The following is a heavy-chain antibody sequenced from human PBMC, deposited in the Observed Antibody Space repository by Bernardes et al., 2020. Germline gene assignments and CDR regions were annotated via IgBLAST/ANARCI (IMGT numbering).Heavy chain of an antibody. D-gene: IGHD3-16*01. CDR3: VRGGGAFDY. CDR1: GFTFSNYW. CDR2: IKLDGSEK. Sequence: GSLRLSCAASGFTFSNYWMSWVRQAPGKGLEWVANIKLDGSEKYYVDYVEGRFTISRDNAKNSLHLQMNSLRAEDTAVYYCVRGGGAFDYWGQGTLVTVSS. V-gene: IGHV3-7*01. J-gene: IGHJ4*02.